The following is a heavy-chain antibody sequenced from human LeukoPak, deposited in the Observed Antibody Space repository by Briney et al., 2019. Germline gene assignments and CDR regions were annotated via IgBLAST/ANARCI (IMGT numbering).Heavy chain of an antibody. J-gene: IGHJ4*02. Sequence: GSLSLSCSASGFTFDNYVMSWVRPAPGKGLEWISLIRSKVYGGTTEYAASVQGRFSISRDDSKSIAYLQMNSLETDDTAVYYCTRSLTGSPFDYWGLGTLVTVSS. CDR2: IRSKVYGGTT. D-gene: IGHD7-27*01. CDR1: GFTFDNYV. CDR3: TRSLTGSPFDY. V-gene: IGHV3-49*04.